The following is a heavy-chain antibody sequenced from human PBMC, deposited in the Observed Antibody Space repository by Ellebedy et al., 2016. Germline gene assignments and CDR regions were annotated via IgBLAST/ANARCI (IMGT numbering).Heavy chain of an antibody. CDR1: GGAINSYV. CDR2: IMPIFGTP. D-gene: IGHD2-2*01. CDR3: AGGAAQKYQVPGRFYCSYLDV. V-gene: IGHV1-69*13. J-gene: IGHJ6*03. Sequence: SVKVSCXASGGAINSYVINWVRQAPGQGLEWIGGIMPIFGTPNHAQKFQGRVTITADELTTTAYMELSSLRSEDTAVYYCAGGAAQKYQVPGRFYCSYLDVWGNGTTVTVSS.